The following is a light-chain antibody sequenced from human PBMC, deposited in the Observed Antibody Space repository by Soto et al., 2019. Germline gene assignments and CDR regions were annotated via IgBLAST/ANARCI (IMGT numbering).Light chain of an antibody. CDR1: QSLVHSDGNTY. CDR2: EVS. Sequence: DIVLTQTPLSSPVTLGQPASISCRSSQSLVHSDGNTYLNWLQQRPGQPPRLLIYEVSNRFSGVPDRFSGSGAGTDFTLEISRVEAEDVGVYYCMQTTQFRLTFGGGTKVEIK. J-gene: IGKJ4*01. CDR3: MQTTQFRLT. V-gene: IGKV2-24*01.